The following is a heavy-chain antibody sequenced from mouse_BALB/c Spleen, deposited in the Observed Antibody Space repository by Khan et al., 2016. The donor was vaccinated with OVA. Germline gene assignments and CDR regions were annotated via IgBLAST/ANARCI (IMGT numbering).Heavy chain of an antibody. CDR3: ARAYGSSLGYYAMDY. CDR1: GFSLSRYN. V-gene: IGHV2-6-4*01. D-gene: IGHD1-1*01. J-gene: IGHJ4*01. Sequence: QVQLKQSGPGLVAPSQSLSITCTVSGFSLSRYNVHWIRQPPGKGLEWLGMIWSGGSTDYNSAVKSRLSISKDNSKSQVFLTMNSLQTDDTAMYYCARAYGSSLGYYAMDYWGQGTSVTVSS. CDR2: IWSGGST.